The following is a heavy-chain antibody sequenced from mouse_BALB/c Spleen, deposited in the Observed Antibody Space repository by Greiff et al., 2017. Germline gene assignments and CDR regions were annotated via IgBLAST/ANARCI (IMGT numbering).Heavy chain of an antibody. CDR2: INSNGGST. D-gene: IGHD3-3*01. Sequence: EVKVVESGGGLVQPGGSLKLSCAASGFTFSSYGMSWVRQTPDKRLELVATINSNGGSTYYPDSVKGRFTISRDNAKNTLYLQMSSLKSEDTAMYYCAREGLLGYFDYWGQGTTLTVSS. J-gene: IGHJ2*01. CDR3: AREGLLGYFDY. V-gene: IGHV5-6-3*01. CDR1: GFTFSSYG.